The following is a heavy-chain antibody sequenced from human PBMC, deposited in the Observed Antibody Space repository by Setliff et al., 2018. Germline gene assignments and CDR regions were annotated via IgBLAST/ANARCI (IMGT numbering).Heavy chain of an antibody. D-gene: IGHD3-16*01. J-gene: IGHJ5*02. Sequence: LSLSCAASGFIFSDHYMDWVRQAPGRGLEWVARSRDKASSYTTEYAASGRGRFTISRDNSKKSLYLQRNSRKTDDTAVYYCARDGISWLMWFDPWGQGTLVTVSS. V-gene: IGHV3-72*01. CDR1: GFIFSDHY. CDR3: ARDGISWLMWFDP. CDR2: SRDKASSYTT.